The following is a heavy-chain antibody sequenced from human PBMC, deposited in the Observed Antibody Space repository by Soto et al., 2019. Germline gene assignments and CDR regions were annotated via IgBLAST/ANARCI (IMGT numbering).Heavy chain of an antibody. CDR2: ISPYNGNT. CDR1: GYTFTNFD. V-gene: IGHV1-18*01. CDR3: ARYSNYVPVDY. J-gene: IGHJ4*02. D-gene: IGHD4-4*01. Sequence: GPEVQKPGASVKVSCKASGYTFTNFDIAWVRQAPGQGLEWMGWISPYNGNTNYAQKLQGRVTMTTETSTTTAYMELRSLRSDDTAVYYCARYSNYVPVDYWGQGTLVTVSS.